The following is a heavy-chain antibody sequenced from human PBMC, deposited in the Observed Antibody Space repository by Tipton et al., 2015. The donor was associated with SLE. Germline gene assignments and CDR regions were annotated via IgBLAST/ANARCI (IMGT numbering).Heavy chain of an antibody. V-gene: IGHV3-74*01. D-gene: IGHD3-16*01. J-gene: IGHJ4*02. CDR3: GRDKGATSIDY. CDR2: VYTDGVTT. CDR1: EFSFSSYY. Sequence: GSLRLSCAASEFSFSSYYMHWVRQTPGKGLVWVSRVYTDGVTTDYADSVRGRFTISRDNAKNTVYLQMDSLRDEDTAVYYCGRDKGATSIDYWGQGTLVTVSS.